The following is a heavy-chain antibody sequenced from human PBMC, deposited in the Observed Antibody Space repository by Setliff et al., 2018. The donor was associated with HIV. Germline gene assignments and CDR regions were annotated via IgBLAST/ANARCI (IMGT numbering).Heavy chain of an antibody. CDR1: GYTFTTYG. D-gene: IGHD3-9*01. J-gene: IGHJ6*02. V-gene: IGHV1-18*01. CDR3: ARTGPVLRYFDWLKYYYGMDV. CDR2: ISTYNGNT. Sequence: ASVKVSCKASGYTFTTYGITWVRQAPGQGLEWMGWISTYNGNTNYAQKFQDRVTITRDASASTAYMELSSLRSEDTAVYYCARTGPVLRYFDWLKYYYGMDVWGQGTTVTVSS.